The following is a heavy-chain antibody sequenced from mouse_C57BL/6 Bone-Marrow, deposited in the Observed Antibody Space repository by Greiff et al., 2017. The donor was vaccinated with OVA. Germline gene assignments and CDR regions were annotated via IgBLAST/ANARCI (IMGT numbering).Heavy chain of an antibody. D-gene: IGHD1-1*01. J-gene: IGHJ2*01. CDR3: SEDSAVYYCAWSKGDIRYYFDY. CDR1: YTFSRRVH. V-gene: IGHV1-87*01. Sequence: SGPELARPWASVKISCQAFYTFSRRVHFAIRDTNYWMQWVKQRPGQGLEWIGAIYPGKGDPSYNQKFKGKDTLTADKSSSTSYMQLSSLTSEDSAVYYCAWSKGDIRYYFDYWGQGTTLTVSS. CDR2: GQGLEWIG.